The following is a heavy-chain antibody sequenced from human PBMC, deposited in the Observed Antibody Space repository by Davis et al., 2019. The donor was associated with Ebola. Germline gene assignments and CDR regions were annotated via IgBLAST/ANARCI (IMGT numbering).Heavy chain of an antibody. V-gene: IGHV3-49*03. CDR2: IRSKAYGGTT. Sequence: PGGSLRLPCTASGFTFGDYAMSWFRQAPGKGLEWVGFIRSKAYGGTTEYAASVKGRFTISRDDSKSIAYLQMNSLRAEDTAVYYCAKAQVIVVVLGYFDYWGQGTLVTVSS. J-gene: IGHJ4*02. CDR1: GFTFGDYA. D-gene: IGHD3-22*01. CDR3: AKAQVIVVVLGYFDY.